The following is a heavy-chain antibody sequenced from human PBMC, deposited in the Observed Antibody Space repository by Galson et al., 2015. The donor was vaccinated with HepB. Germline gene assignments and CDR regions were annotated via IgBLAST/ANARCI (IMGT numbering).Heavy chain of an antibody. V-gene: IGHV3-23*01. CDR2: IDRTARDT. CDR1: GFTFSSYD. Sequence: SLRLSCAASGFTFSSYDMNWVRQAPGKGLEWVSTIDRTARDTYYADSVKGRFTISRDNSKNTFYLQMNSLRAEDTAVYYCATRKTEHCDFWGQGTLVTGSS. CDR3: ATRKTEHCDF. J-gene: IGHJ4*02.